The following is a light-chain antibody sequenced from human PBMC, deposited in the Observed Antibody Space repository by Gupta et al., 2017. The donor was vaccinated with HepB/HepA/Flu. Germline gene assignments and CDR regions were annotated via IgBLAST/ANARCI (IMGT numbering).Light chain of an antibody. CDR3: CSYESTSTYV. CDR1: TSDIGLYDF. V-gene: IGLV2-14*03. CDR2: DVN. J-gene: IGLJ1*01. Sequence: HSALTQPASVSGSPGQSLTISCTGTTSDIGLYDFVSWYQQHPGEAPRLIIFDVNNRPSGVSGRFSGSKSGKTASLTISGLQAEDEGDYYCCSYESTSTYVFGTGTKVTVV.